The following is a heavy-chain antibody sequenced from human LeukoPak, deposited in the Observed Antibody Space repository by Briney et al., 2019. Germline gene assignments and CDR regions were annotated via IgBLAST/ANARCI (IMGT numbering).Heavy chain of an antibody. J-gene: IGHJ4*02. D-gene: IGHD5-12*01. CDR3: ARDGASGYSGYDFDY. V-gene: IGHV3-21*01. Sequence: GGSLRLSCAASGFTFSSYSMNWVRQAPGKGLEWVSSISSSSSYIYYADSVKGRFTISRDNAKNSLYLQMNSLRAEDTAVYYCARDGASGYSGYDFDYGGEGTLVTVSS. CDR2: ISSSSSYI. CDR1: GFTFSSYS.